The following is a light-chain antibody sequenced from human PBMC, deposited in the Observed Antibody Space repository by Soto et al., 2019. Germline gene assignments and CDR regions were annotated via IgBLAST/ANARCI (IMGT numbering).Light chain of an antibody. CDR1: ESISSY. CDR3: QQRSKWPLT. CDR2: DAS. V-gene: IGKV3-11*01. Sequence: EIVLTQSPATLSLSPGERATLSCRASESISSYLAWYQQRPGQAPSLLIYDASNRATGIPARFSGSGSGTDFTLTIANLEPEEFAVYYCQQRSKWPLTFGGGTKVEI. J-gene: IGKJ4*01.